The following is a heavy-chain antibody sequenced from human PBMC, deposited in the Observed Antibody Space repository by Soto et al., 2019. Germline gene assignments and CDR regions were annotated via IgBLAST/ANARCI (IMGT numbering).Heavy chain of an antibody. CDR2: ISSSGSTI. D-gene: IGHD3-16*01. CDR1: GFTFSSYE. J-gene: IGHJ6*02. V-gene: IGHV3-48*03. CDR3: ARSRRGGKYYYYGMDV. Sequence: PGGSLRLSCAASGFTFSSYEMNWVRQAPGKGLEWVSYISSSGSTIYYADSVKGRFTISRDNAKNSLYLQMNSLRAEDTAVYYCARSRRGGKYYYYGMDVWGQGTTVTVSS.